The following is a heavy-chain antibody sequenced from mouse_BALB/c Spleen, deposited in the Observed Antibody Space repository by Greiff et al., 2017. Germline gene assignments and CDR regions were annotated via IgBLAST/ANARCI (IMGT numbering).Heavy chain of an antibody. Sequence: EGQGVESGGGLVKPGGSLKLSCAASGFTFSDYYMYWVRQTPEKRLEWVATISDGGSYTYYPDSVKGRFTISRDNAKNNLYLQMSSLKSEDTAMYYCARDRATVVVDAMDYWGQGTSVTVSS. CDR3: ARDRATVVVDAMDY. V-gene: IGHV5-4*02. J-gene: IGHJ4*01. CDR1: GFTFSDYY. CDR2: ISDGGSYT. D-gene: IGHD1-1*01.